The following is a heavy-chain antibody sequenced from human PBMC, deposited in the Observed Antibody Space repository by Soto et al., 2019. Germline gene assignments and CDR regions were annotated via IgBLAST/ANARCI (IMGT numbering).Heavy chain of an antibody. D-gene: IGHD6-19*01. Sequence: PGGSLRLSCAASGFTFSSYAMSWVRQAPGKGQEWVSGISGSGDSTYYADSVKGWFTISRDNSKNTLYLQMNSLRAEDTAVYYCAKGVPGIAVAGTGYFQHWGQGALVTVS. CDR1: GFTFSSYA. V-gene: IGHV3-23*01. J-gene: IGHJ1*01. CDR2: ISGSGDST. CDR3: AKGVPGIAVAGTGYFQH.